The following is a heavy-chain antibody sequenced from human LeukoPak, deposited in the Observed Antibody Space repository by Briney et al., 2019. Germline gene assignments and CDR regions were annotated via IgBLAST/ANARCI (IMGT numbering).Heavy chain of an antibody. D-gene: IGHD6-13*01. CDR1: GYTFTGYY. CDR2: TNPNSGGT. J-gene: IGHJ6*02. V-gene: IGHV1-2*02. CDR3: ARGKSSSWYGDYYYGMDV. Sequence: GASVKVSCKASGYTFTGYYMHWVRQAPGQGLEWMGWTNPNSGGTNYAQKFQGRVTMTRDTSISTAYMELSRLRSDDTAVYYCARGKSSSWYGDYYYGMDVWGQGTTVTVSS.